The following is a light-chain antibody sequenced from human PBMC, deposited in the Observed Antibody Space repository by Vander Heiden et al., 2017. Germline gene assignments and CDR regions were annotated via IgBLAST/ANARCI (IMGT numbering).Light chain of an antibody. CDR2: GAS. CDR3: QQYDNLPFT. V-gene: IGKV1-33*01. CDR1: QDINNY. Sequence: DIQMTQSPSSLSASVGDRVTITCQASQDINNYLNWYRRKPGKAPKLLIYGASNLETGVPSRFSGSGSGTDFTFTISSLQPEDIATYYCQQYDNLPFTFGPGTKVDIK. J-gene: IGKJ3*01.